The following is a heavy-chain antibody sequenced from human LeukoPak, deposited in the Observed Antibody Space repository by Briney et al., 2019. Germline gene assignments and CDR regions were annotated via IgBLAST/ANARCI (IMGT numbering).Heavy chain of an antibody. CDR3: ASTISTSPGWFDP. Sequence: SETLSLTCTVAGGSISSRSYYWSWIRQPAGKGLEWIGRIYTSGSTNYNPSLKSRVTISVATSKNQFSLKLSSVTAADTAVYYCASTISTSPGWFDPWGQGTLVTVSS. D-gene: IGHD3-3*01. CDR2: IYTSGST. J-gene: IGHJ5*02. V-gene: IGHV4-61*02. CDR1: GGSISSRSYY.